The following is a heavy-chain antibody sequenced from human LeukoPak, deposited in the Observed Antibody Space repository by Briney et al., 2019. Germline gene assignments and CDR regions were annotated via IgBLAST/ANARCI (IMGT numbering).Heavy chain of an antibody. D-gene: IGHD2-2*01. CDR2: INPNSGGT. CDR3: ARVSCSSTSCYGGFYFDP. CDR1: GYTFTGYY. J-gene: IGHJ5*02. Sequence: ASVKVSCKASGYTFTGYYMHWVRQAPGQGLEWMGWINPNSGGTNYAQKFQGRVTMTRDTSISTAYMELSRLRSDDTAVYYCARVSCSSTSCYGGFYFDPWGQGTLVTVSS. V-gene: IGHV1-2*02.